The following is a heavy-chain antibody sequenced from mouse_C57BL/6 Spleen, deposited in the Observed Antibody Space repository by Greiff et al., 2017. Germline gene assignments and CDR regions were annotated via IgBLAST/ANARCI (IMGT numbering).Heavy chain of an antibody. CDR3: ARYYYDYDVYAMDY. CDR2: IYYSGTI. Sequence: EVKLVESGPGLVKPSQTVFLTCTVTGISITTGNYRWSWIRQFPGNKLEWIGYIYYSGTITYNPSLTSRTTITRDTPKNQFFLEMNSLTAEDTATYYCARYYYDYDVYAMDYWGQGTSVTVSS. CDR1: GISITTGNYR. J-gene: IGHJ4*01. V-gene: IGHV3-5*01. D-gene: IGHD2-4*01.